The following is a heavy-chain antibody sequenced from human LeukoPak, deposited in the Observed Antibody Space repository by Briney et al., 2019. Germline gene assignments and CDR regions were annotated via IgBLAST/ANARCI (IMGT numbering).Heavy chain of an antibody. Sequence: EASVKVSCKASGYSFIDYAINWVRQAPGQGLEWMGWINTNTGNPTYVQGFTGRFVFSLDTSVSTAYLQISSLKAEDTAVYYCARDPGDDLVVPGDPWGQGTLVTVSS. CDR3: ARDPGDDLVVPGDP. D-gene: IGHD2-2*01. V-gene: IGHV7-4-1*02. J-gene: IGHJ5*02. CDR2: INTNTGNP. CDR1: GYSFIDYA.